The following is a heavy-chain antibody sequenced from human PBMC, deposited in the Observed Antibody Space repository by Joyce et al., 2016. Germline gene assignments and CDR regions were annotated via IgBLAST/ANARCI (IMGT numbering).Heavy chain of an antibody. D-gene: IGHD3-10*01. J-gene: IGHJ4*02. CDR1: GGSISSGDYY. CDR3: ARVTWFGDKGFDY. V-gene: IGHV4-30-4*01. Sequence: QVQLQESGPGLVKPSQTLSLTCSVSGGSISSGDYYWSWIRQPPGKGLEVIGYIYYTGSTYYYLSLKSRITMSVDTSKNQFTLKLSSVTAADTAVYYCARVTWFGDKGFDYWGQGTLVTVSS. CDR2: IYYTGST.